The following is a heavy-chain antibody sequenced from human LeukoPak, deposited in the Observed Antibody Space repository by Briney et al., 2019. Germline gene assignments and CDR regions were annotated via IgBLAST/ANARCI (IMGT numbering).Heavy chain of an antibody. J-gene: IGHJ4*02. Sequence: GSLRLSCAASGFTFSSYGMHWVRQAPGKGLEWVAFIRYDGSNKYYADSVKGRFTISRDNSKNTLYLQMNSLRAEDTAVYYCARRGYCSGGSCYSFFDYWGQGTLVTVSS. CDR2: IRYDGSNK. CDR1: GFTFSSYG. V-gene: IGHV3-30*02. D-gene: IGHD2-15*01. CDR3: ARRGYCSGGSCYSFFDY.